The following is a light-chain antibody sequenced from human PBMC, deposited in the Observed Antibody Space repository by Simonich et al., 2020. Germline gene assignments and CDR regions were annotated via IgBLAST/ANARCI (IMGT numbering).Light chain of an antibody. CDR1: SSDVGGYNY. V-gene: IGLV2-8*01. J-gene: IGLJ3*02. Sequence: QSALTQPPSASGSPGQSVTISCTGTSSDVGGYNYVSWYQKHPGKAPKLMIYEVSKRPSVVPDRVSGSKSGNTASLTVSGLQAEDEADYYCSSYAGSNNLVFGGGTKLTVL. CDR2: EVS. CDR3: SSYAGSNNLV.